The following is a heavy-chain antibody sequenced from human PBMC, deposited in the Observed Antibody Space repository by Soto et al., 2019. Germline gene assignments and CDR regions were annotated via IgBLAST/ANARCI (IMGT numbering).Heavy chain of an antibody. J-gene: IGHJ5*02. Sequence: EASVKVSCKASGYNFSDYYIHWVRQAPGQGLEWLGWVSPKSGGTNYAQKFKGRVTMTRDTSSNTVYMDLSGLKSDDTAVFYCAREISGGGTLNWFDPWGQGTLVTVS. CDR1: GYNFSDYY. V-gene: IGHV1-2*02. CDR3: AREISGGGTLNWFDP. D-gene: IGHD2-8*02. CDR2: VSPKSGGT.